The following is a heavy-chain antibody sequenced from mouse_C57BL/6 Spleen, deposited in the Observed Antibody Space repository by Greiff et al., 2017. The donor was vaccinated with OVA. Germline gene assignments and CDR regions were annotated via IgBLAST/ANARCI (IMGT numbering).Heavy chain of an antibody. V-gene: IGHV1-18*01. CDR3: ASSVLYAMDY. CDR2: INPNNGGT. J-gene: IGHJ4*01. CDR1: GYTFTDYN. Sequence: DVKLQESGPELVKPGASVKIPCKASGYTFTDYNMDWVKQSHGKSLEWIGDINPNNGGTIYNQKFKGKATLTVDKSSSTAYMELRSLTSEDTAVYYCASSVLYAMDYWGQGTSVTVSS.